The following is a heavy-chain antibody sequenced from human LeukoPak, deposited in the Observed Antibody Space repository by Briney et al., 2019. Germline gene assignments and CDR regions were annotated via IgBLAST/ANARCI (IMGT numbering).Heavy chain of an antibody. J-gene: IGHJ4*02. D-gene: IGHD2-8*02. CDR3: AKNAGYWLHY. V-gene: IGHV4-4*02. CDR1: GVSISNNIW. Sequence: SETLSLTCTVSGVSISNNIWWRWVRPPPKKLLEWIGESFHSGSTNYNESLKSRVTISLDKSKNQVALRVNSLTAADTAVYYCAKNAGYWLHYWGQGTLLTVPS. CDR2: SFHSGST.